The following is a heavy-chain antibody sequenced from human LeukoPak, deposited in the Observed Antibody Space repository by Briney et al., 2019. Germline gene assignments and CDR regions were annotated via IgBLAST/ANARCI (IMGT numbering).Heavy chain of an antibody. D-gene: IGHD3-22*01. CDR2: IYYSGST. V-gene: IGHV4-39*01. CDR1: GGSISSSSYY. Sequence: SETLSLTCTVSGGSISSSSYYWGWIRQPPGKGLEWIGSIYYSGSTYYNPSLKNRVTISVDTSKNQFSLKLSSVTAADTAVYYCARHGGTYYDSSGYSVAYNWSDPWGQGTLVTVSS. CDR3: ARHGGTYYDSSGYSVAYNWSDP. J-gene: IGHJ5*02.